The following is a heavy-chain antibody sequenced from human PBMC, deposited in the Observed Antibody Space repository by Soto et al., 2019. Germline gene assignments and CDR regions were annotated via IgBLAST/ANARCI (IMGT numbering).Heavy chain of an antibody. CDR2: ISTYNGNT. J-gene: IGHJ4*02. CDR3: AREGSSCDFGV. D-gene: IGHD6-13*01. V-gene: IGHV1-18*01. CDR1: GYTFTTYP. Sequence: ASVKLSCKASGYTFTTYPITWVRQAPGHGLEWMGWISTYNGNTNYAQGLQDRVSMTTDTSTSTAYLELRSLRSDDTAVYFCAREGSSCDFGVWGQGTAVP.